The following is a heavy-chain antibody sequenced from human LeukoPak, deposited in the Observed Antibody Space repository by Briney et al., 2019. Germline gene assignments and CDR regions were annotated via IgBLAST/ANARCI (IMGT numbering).Heavy chain of an antibody. CDR1: GFTFSSYS. J-gene: IGHJ4*02. D-gene: IGHD5-24*01. CDR2: ISSSSSYI. V-gene: IGHV3-21*01. CDR3: ARSRDGYPFDY. Sequence: KPGGSLRLSCAASGFTFSSYSMNWVRQAPGKGLEWVSSISSSSSYIYYADSVKGRFTISRDNAKNSLYLQINSLRAEDTAVYYCARSRDGYPFDYWGQGTLVTVSS.